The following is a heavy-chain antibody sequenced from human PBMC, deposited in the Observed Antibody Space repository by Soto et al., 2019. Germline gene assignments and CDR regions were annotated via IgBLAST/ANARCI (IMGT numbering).Heavy chain of an antibody. Sequence: SVKVSCKASGGTFSSYAISWVRQAPGQGLEWMGGIIPIFGTANYAQKSQGRVTITADESTSTAYMELSSLRSEDTAVYYCARVMDYYDSSGYSPYYYYGMDVWGQGTTVTVSS. CDR2: IIPIFGTA. J-gene: IGHJ6*02. D-gene: IGHD3-22*01. CDR1: GGTFSSYA. CDR3: ARVMDYYDSSGYSPYYYYGMDV. V-gene: IGHV1-69*13.